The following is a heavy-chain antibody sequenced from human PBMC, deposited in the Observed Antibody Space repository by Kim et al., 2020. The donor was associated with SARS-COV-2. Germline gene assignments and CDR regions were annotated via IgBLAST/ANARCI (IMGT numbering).Heavy chain of an antibody. CDR3: TKDRYCSSASCPLDY. D-gene: IGHD2-2*01. CDR1: GFTFDEYA. V-gene: IGHV3-9*01. J-gene: IGHJ4*02. Sequence: GGSLRLSCVGSGFTFDEYAIHWVRQAPGKGLEWVSGISGNSDRIGYADSVKGRFSISRENARNSLYLQMNSLRPEDTALYYCTKDRYCSSASCPLDYWGQGTLVTVSS. CDR2: ISGNSDRI.